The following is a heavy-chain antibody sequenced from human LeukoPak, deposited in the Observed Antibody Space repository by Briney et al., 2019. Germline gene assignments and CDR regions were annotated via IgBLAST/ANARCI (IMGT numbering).Heavy chain of an antibody. CDR1: GFTFRSYW. CDR3: ARLGGETTRFDL. V-gene: IGHV3-7*01. Sequence: PGGFLRLSCAASGFTFRSYWMSWVRQAPGRGLDWVATVKQDGNEKHYVDSVKGRFTISRDNAENSLYLQMNSLRAEDTAVYYCARLGGETTRFDLWGQGALVTVSS. J-gene: IGHJ4*02. CDR2: VKQDGNEK. D-gene: IGHD3-16*01.